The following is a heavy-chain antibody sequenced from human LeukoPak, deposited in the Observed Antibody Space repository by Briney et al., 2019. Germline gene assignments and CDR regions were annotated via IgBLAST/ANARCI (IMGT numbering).Heavy chain of an antibody. V-gene: IGHV3-15*01. CDR1: GFTFSNAW. CDR3: TTATVAGPLYFDY. J-gene: IGHJ4*02. Sequence: GGSLRLSCAASGFTFSNAWMSWIRQARGKGLEWVGRIKSKTDGGTTDYAAPVKGRFTISRDDSKNTLYLQMNSLKTEDTAVYYCTTATVAGPLYFDYWGQGTLVTVSS. CDR2: IKSKTDGGTT. D-gene: IGHD6-19*01.